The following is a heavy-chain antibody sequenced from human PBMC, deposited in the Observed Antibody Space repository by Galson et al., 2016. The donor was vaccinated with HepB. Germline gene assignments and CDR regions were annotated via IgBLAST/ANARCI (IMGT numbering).Heavy chain of an antibody. CDR2: ISSDSSTI. D-gene: IGHD3-22*01. J-gene: IGHJ4*02. CDR1: GFTFEGHA. CDR3: AEKGDESGGYYYFDY. V-gene: IGHV3-9*01. Sequence: SLRLSCAASGFTFEGHAMHWVRQTPGTGLEWVSGISSDSSTIAYADSVKGRFTISRDNAKNSLHLQMSSLRAEDTALYYCAEKGDESGGYYYFDYWGQGTLVTVSS.